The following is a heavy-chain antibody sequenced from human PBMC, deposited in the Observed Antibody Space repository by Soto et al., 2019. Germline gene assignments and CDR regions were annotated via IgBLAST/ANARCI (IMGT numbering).Heavy chain of an antibody. CDR3: AINYSSSWYYPPDAFDI. CDR1: GGSFSGYY. Sequence: QVQLQQWGAGLLKPSETLSLTCAVYGGSFSGYYWSWIRQPPGKGLEWIGEINHSGSTNYNPSLKSRVTISVDTSKNQFSLKLSSVTAADTAVYYCAINYSSSWYYPPDAFDIGGQGTMVTVSS. D-gene: IGHD6-13*01. V-gene: IGHV4-34*01. CDR2: INHSGST. J-gene: IGHJ3*02.